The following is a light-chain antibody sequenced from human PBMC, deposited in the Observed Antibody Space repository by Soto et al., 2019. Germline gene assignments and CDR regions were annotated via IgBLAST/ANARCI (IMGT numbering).Light chain of an antibody. CDR2: DAS. Sequence: ENVLTQSPGTVSLSPGERATLSCRASQSVSSSYLAWFQQRPGQAPRLLIYDASTGATGVPDRFSGSGSGTDFTLTISRLEPEDFAVYFCQQYAASPLTFGGGTKVEIK. V-gene: IGKV3-20*01. CDR1: QSVSSSY. CDR3: QQYAASPLT. J-gene: IGKJ4*01.